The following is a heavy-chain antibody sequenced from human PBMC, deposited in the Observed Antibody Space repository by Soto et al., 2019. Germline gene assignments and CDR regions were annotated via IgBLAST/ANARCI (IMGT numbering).Heavy chain of an antibody. Sequence: PLVTLSLTYSVACGSIVGRGGCWILNRKHPGKGLEWIGFICYTGSSSYNPSLKSRVTMSLDKSNNQFSLKLTSVAAADTAVYFFSSAVYCSGGSCWFDPWAQGTLVTVSS. CDR2: ICYTGSS. J-gene: IGHJ5*02. V-gene: IGHV4-61*08. D-gene: IGHD2-15*01. CDR1: CGSIVGRGGC. CDR3: SSAVYCSGGSCWFDP.